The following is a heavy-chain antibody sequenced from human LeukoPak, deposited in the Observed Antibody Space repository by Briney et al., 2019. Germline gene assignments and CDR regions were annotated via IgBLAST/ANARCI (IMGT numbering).Heavy chain of an antibody. V-gene: IGHV3-33*01. Sequence: PGRSLRLSCAASGFTFSSYGMHWVRQAPRKGLEWVAVIWYDASNKYYADSVKGRFTISRDNSKNTLYLQMNSLRAEDTAVYYCASTFYGDSPPYWGQGTLVTVSS. J-gene: IGHJ4*02. D-gene: IGHD4-17*01. CDR1: GFTFSSYG. CDR2: IWYDASNK. CDR3: ASTFYGDSPPY.